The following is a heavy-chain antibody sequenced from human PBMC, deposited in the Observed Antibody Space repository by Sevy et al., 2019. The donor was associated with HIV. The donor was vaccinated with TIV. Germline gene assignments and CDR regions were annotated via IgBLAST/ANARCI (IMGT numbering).Heavy chain of an antibody. J-gene: IGHJ4*02. CDR1: GFTFSRYW. CDR2: IKQDGSEK. D-gene: IGHD3-22*01. V-gene: IGHV3-7*01. CDR3: ARVKDDSSGYRFDY. Sequence: GGSLRLSCAASGFTFSRYWISWVRQAPGKGLEWVANIKQDGSEKYYVDSVKGRFTISRDNAKNSLYLQMNSLRADDTAVYYCARVKDDSSGYRFDYWGQGTLVTVSS.